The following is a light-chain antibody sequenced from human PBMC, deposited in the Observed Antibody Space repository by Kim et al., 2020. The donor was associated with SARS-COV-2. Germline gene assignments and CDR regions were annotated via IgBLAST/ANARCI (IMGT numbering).Light chain of an antibody. J-gene: IGKJ1*01. CDR3: QQLGDSPRT. Sequence: CPEERATRASTASQSVSGNYLARYQQKPGPAPRLLIYSASTRATGIPGRFSGSGSGTDFTLTINTLEPEDFAVYYCQQLGDSPRTFGQGTKVEIK. CDR2: SAS. CDR1: QSVSGNY. V-gene: IGKV3-20*01.